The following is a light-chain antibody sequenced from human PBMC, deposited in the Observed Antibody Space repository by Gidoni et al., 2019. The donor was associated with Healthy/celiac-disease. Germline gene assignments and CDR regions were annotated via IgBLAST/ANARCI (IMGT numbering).Light chain of an antibody. Sequence: DIQMTQPPSSRSASVGDRVTIHCRASQGISNSLAWYQQKPGKAPKLLLYAASRLESGVPSRFSGSGSGTDYTLTISSLQPEDFATYYCQQYYSTPPLTFGGXTKVEIK. CDR1: QGISNS. J-gene: IGKJ4*01. CDR2: AAS. CDR3: QQYYSTPPLT. V-gene: IGKV1-NL1*01.